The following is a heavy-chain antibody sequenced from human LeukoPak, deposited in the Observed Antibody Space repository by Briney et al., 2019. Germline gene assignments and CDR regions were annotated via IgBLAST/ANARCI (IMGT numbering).Heavy chain of an antibody. CDR1: GGSISSYY. CDR2: IYYSGST. CDR3: ARDSSGHPYYYYYYMDV. J-gene: IGHJ6*03. V-gene: IGHV4-59*01. D-gene: IGHD6-19*01. Sequence: SETLSLTCTVSGGSISSYYWSWIRQPPGKGLEWIGYIYYSGSTNYNPSLKSRVTISVDTSKNQFSLKLSSVTAADTAVYYCARDSSGHPYYYYYYMDVWGKGTTVTVSS.